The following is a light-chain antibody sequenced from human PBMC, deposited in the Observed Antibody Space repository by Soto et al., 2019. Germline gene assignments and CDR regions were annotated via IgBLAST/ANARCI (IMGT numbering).Light chain of an antibody. CDR2: DDN. J-gene: IGLJ1*01. V-gene: IGLV1-51*01. CDR3: GSWDSSLSAYV. Sequence: QSVLTQPPSVSAAPGQKVTISCSGSSSNIGGNSVSWYQQLPGTAPQLLIYDDNKRPSGIPDRFSGSTSGTSATLGITGFQTGDEADYYCGSWDSSLSAYVSGTGTKVTV. CDR1: SSNIGGNS.